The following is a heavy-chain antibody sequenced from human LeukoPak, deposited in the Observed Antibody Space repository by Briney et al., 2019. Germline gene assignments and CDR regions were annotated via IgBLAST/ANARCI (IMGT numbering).Heavy chain of an antibody. J-gene: IGHJ3*02. CDR1: GYSISSGYY. CDR3: ARSQYQLLSVAFDI. Sequence: SETLSLTCAVSGYSISSGYYWGWIRQPPGKGLEWIGSIYHSGSTYYNPSLKSRVTISVDTSKNQFSLKLSSVTAADTAVYYCARSQYQLLSVAFDIWSQGTMVTVSS. CDR2: IYHSGST. V-gene: IGHV4-38-2*01. D-gene: IGHD2-2*01.